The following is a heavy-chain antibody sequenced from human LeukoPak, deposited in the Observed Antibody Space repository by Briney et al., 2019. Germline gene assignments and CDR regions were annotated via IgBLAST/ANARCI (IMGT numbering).Heavy chain of an antibody. J-gene: IGHJ4*02. Sequence: GASVKVSCKASGYTFTGYYMHWVRQAPGQGLEWMGRIIPIFGTANYAQKFQGRVTITTDESTSTAYMELSSLRSEDTAVYYCARGHSNYGGDFDYWGQGTLVTVSS. CDR2: IIPIFGTA. CDR1: GYTFTGYY. V-gene: IGHV1-69*05. D-gene: IGHD4-11*01. CDR3: ARGHSNYGGDFDY.